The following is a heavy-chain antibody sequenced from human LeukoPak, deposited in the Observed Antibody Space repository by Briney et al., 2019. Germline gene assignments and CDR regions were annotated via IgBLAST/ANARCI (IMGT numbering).Heavy chain of an antibody. Sequence: ASVKVSCKVSGYTLTELSMHWVRQAPGKGLEWMGGFDPEDGETIYAQKFQGRVTMTEDTSTDTAYMELSSLRSEDTAVYYCATDRNHVDIVATMGYWGQGTLVTVSS. J-gene: IGHJ4*02. CDR1: GYTLTELS. CDR3: ATDRNHVDIVATMGY. V-gene: IGHV1-24*01. CDR2: FDPEDGET. D-gene: IGHD5-12*01.